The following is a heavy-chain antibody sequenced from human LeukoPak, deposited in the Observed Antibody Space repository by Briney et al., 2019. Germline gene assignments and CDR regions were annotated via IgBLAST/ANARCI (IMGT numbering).Heavy chain of an antibody. D-gene: IGHD6-6*01. CDR1: GFTFSNFW. V-gene: IGHV3-23*01. J-gene: IGHJ4*02. CDR2: ITDDGGDT. Sequence: GGSLRLSCAASGFTFSNFWMPWVRQAPGKGLEWVSAITDDGGDTYHADSVKGRFTISRDNSKNTLYLQMNGLRVDDTALYYCAKGSRSSRPYYFDYWGQGTLVTVSS. CDR3: AKGSRSSRPYYFDY.